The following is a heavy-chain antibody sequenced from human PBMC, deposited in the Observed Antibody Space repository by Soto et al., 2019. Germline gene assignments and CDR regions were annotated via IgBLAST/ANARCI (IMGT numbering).Heavy chain of an antibody. J-gene: IGHJ4*02. Sequence: SETLSPTCTVSGDSISHYYWSWIRQAPGKGLEWIGFIYHSGNTNYNPSLKSRVTMSIDTSKSQFSLKLNSVTAADTAVYYCARDQGIASSGPFDYWGPGTLVTVSS. CDR1: GDSISHYY. CDR3: ARDQGIASSGPFDY. D-gene: IGHD6-13*01. V-gene: IGHV4-59*01. CDR2: IYHSGNT.